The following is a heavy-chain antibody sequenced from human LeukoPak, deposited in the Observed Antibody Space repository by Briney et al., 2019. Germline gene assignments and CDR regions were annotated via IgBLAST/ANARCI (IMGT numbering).Heavy chain of an antibody. J-gene: IGHJ3*02. Sequence: GGSLRLFCAASRFTFSSYSMNWVRQAPGKGLEWVSSISSSSSYIYYADSVKGRFTISRDNAKNSLYLQMNSLRAEDTAVYYCAREGSSGYYPDAFDIWGQGTMVTVSS. CDR1: RFTFSSYS. V-gene: IGHV3-21*01. D-gene: IGHD3-22*01. CDR2: ISSSSSYI. CDR3: AREGSSGYYPDAFDI.